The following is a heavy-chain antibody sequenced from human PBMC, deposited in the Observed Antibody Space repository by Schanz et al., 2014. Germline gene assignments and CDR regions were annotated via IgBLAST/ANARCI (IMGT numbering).Heavy chain of an antibody. V-gene: IGHV3-30*03. Sequence: VQLVESGGGLVQPGGSLRLSCAASGFTFGNFFMSWVRQAPGKGLEWVALISHDGSNKNSADSVKGRFTISRDNSNNMVYLEMTSLRGEDTAVYYCARENLNWEAFDIWGQGTVVTVSS. CDR2: ISHDGSNK. J-gene: IGHJ3*02. D-gene: IGHD7-27*01. CDR3: ARENLNWEAFDI. CDR1: GFTFGNFF.